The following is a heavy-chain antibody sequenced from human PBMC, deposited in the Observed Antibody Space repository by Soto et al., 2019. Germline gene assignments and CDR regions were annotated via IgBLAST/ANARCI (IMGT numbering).Heavy chain of an antibody. Sequence: GGSLRLSCVASGFTFSSYVIHWVRQAPGKGLEWVALISTDGTEKHYPGSVRGRFTISRDNSKNTLYLQMNSLRAEDTAVYYCAKSRSGWYGFDYWGQGTLVTVSS. D-gene: IGHD6-19*01. J-gene: IGHJ4*02. V-gene: IGHV3-30-3*02. CDR1: GFTFSSYV. CDR3: AKSRSGWYGFDY. CDR2: ISTDGTEK.